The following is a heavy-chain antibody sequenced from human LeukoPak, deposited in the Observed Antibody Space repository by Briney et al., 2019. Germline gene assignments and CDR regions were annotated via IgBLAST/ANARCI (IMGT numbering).Heavy chain of an antibody. V-gene: IGHV3-53*01. J-gene: IGHJ4*02. D-gene: IGHD2-15*01. CDR3: ARSGSRGLFDY. CDR1: GFSFSSYA. CDR2: IYIGGST. Sequence: GGSLRLSCAASGFSFSSYAMSWVRQAPGKGLEWVSDIYIGGSTYYADSVKGRFTISRDNSKTTLYLQMNCLRAEDTAVYYCARSGSRGLFDYWGQGTLVTVSS.